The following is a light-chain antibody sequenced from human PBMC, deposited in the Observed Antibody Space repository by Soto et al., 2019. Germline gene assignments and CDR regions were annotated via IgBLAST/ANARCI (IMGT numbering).Light chain of an antibody. J-gene: IGKJ4*01. Sequence: EVVLTQSPATLSLSPGERATLSCRASESIGNYLAWYQQKLGQAPKLLIYDASTRAIGIPGRFSGDGSGTDFTLTISSLEPEDLAVYSCQWRSDWPPRLTFGGGTKVEIK. CDR2: DAS. CDR1: ESIGNY. V-gene: IGKV3-11*01. CDR3: QWRSDWPPRLT.